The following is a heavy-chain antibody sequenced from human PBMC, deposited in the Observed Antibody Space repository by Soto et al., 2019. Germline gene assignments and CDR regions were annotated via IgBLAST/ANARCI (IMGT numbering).Heavy chain of an antibody. D-gene: IGHD3-22*01. Sequence: GGSLRLSCAASGFTFSSYEMNWVRQAPGKGLEGVSYISSSGSTICYADSVKDRFTISRDNAKNSLYLQMNSLRAEETAVYYCARDQNRTAYYDSSGYGYWGQGTLVTVSS. J-gene: IGHJ4*02. CDR3: ARDQNRTAYYDSSGYGY. V-gene: IGHV3-48*03. CDR1: GFTFSSYE. CDR2: ISSSGSTI.